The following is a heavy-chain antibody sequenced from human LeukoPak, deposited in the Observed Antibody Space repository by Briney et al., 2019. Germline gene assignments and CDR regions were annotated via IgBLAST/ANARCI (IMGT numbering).Heavy chain of an antibody. V-gene: IGHV3-30-3*01. CDR3: ARDHGLLLDY. CDR2: ISYDGSNK. D-gene: IGHD2-15*01. Sequence: PGGSLRLSCAASGFTFSSYAMHWVRQAPGKGLEWVAVISYDGSNKYYADSVKGRFTISRDNSKNTLYLQMNSLRAEDTAVYYCARDHGLLLDYWGQGTLVTVSS. CDR1: GFTFSSYA. J-gene: IGHJ4*02.